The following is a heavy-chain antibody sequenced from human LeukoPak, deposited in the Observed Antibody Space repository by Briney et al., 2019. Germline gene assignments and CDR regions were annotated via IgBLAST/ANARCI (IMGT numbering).Heavy chain of an antibody. CDR2: IYYSGST. CDR1: GGSISSYY. V-gene: IGHV4-59*08. J-gene: IGHJ5*02. CDR3: ARVPPIHPPSKGPSWFDP. D-gene: IGHD4-11*01. Sequence: SETLSLTCTVSGGSISSYYWSWIRQPPGKGLEWIGYIYYSGSTYYNPSLKSRVTISVDTSKNQFSLKLSSVTAADTAVYYCARVPPIHPPSKGPSWFDPWGQGTLVTVSS.